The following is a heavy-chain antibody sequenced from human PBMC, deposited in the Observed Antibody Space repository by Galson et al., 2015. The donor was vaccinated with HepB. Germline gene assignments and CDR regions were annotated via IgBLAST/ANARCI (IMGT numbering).Heavy chain of an antibody. CDR2: ISGSGGSA. D-gene: IGHD3-10*01. Sequence: SLRLSCAASGFPFSDYAMIWVRQAPGKGLEWVSSISGSGGSAHYADSVKGRFTISRDNSKNTMFLQMNSLRDEDTAIYYCAKGRGSGSYSMLSWGQGALVTASS. CDR1: GFPFSDYA. J-gene: IGHJ4*02. CDR3: AKGRGSGSYSMLS. V-gene: IGHV3-23*01.